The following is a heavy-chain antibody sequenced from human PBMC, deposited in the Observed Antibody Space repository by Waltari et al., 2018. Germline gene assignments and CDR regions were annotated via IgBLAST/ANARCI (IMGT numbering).Heavy chain of an antibody. CDR1: GFTFSDYY. D-gene: IGHD3-3*01. J-gene: IGHJ4*02. CDR2: ISSSGSTI. Sequence: QVQLVESGGGLVKPGGSLRLSCAASGFTFSDYYMSWIRQAPGKGLEWVSYISSSGSTIYYADAVKGRFTISRDNAKNSLYLQMNSLRAEDTAVYYCARVGGITIFGVAKGKKAFDYWGQGTLVTVSS. CDR3: ARVGGITIFGVAKGKKAFDY. V-gene: IGHV3-11*01.